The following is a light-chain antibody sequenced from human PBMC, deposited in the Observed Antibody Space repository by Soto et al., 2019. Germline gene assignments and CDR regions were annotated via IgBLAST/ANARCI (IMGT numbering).Light chain of an antibody. CDR3: QAYDTSLRAWV. J-gene: IGLJ3*02. V-gene: IGLV1-40*01. Sequence: QSVLTQPPSASGAPGQRVTISCTGSSSNIGAGYDAHWYQQVPGTTPKYLISGNNDRPSGVPDRFSGSKSCTSASLAITGLQADDEGDYYCQAYDTSLRAWVFGGGTKLTVL. CDR1: SSNIGAGYD. CDR2: GNN.